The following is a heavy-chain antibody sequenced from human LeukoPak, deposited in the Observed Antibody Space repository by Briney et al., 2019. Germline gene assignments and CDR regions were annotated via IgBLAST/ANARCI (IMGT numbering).Heavy chain of an antibody. V-gene: IGHV3-66*01. Sequence: PGGSLRLSCAASGFTVSSKYMSWVSQAPGEGLEGVSVIYSGGRTYYAHSVKGTFTISIDNSKNTLYLQMNSLRAEDTAVYYCARGSYAHDYWGQGTLVTVSS. CDR3: ARGSYAHDY. D-gene: IGHD1-26*01. J-gene: IGHJ4*02. CDR1: GFTVSSKY. CDR2: IYSGGRT.